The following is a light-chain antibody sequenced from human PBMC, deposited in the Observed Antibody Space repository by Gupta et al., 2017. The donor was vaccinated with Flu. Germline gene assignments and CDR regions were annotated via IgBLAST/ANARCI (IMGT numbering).Light chain of an antibody. J-gene: IGLJ1*01. CDR3: SSYTSSSTRV. CDR2: EVS. V-gene: IGLV2-14*01. CDR1: SSDVGGYNY. Sequence: QPALTQPASVSGSPGQSITISCTETSSDVGGYNYVSWYQQHPGKAPKLMIYEVSNRPSGVSNRFSGSKSGNTASLTISGLQAEDEAGYYCSSYTSSSTRVFGTGTKVTVL.